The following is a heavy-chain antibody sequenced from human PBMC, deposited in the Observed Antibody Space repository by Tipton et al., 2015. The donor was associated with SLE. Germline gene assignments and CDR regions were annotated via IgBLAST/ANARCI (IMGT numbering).Heavy chain of an antibody. CDR2: INHSGST. Sequence: TLSLTCSVSGGSISSSSYYWSWIRQSPGKGLEWIGDINHSGSTNYNPSLKSRVTISVDTSKNQFSLRLSSVTAADTAVYYCARVPGLERSYYYNFYMDVWGKGTTVTVSS. CDR1: GGSISSSSYY. V-gene: IGHV4-39*07. D-gene: IGHD1-1*01. J-gene: IGHJ6*03. CDR3: ARVPGLERSYYYNFYMDV.